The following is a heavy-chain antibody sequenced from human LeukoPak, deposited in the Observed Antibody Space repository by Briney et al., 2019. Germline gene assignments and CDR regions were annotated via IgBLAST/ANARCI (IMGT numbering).Heavy chain of an antibody. CDR1: GYTFTGYY. V-gene: IGHV1-2*06. J-gene: IGHJ4*02. CDR2: INPNSGGT. Sequence: ASVKVSCKASGYTFTGYYMHWVRQAPGQGLEWMGRINPNSGGTNSAQKFQGRVTMTSDTSINTAYMELSRLRSDDTAVYYCARVDYYGSGSYYFHYWGQGTLVTVSS. CDR3: ARVDYYGSGSYYFHY. D-gene: IGHD3-10*01.